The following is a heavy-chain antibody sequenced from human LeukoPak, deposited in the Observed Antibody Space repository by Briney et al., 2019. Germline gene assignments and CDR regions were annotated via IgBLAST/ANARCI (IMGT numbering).Heavy chain of an antibody. Sequence: VKGSCKASGYTFTSYGISWVRQAPGQGLEWMGWISAYNGNTNYAQKLPGRVTMTTDTSTSTAYMELRSLRSDDTAVYYCARDTLLFLWIAELDYWGQGTLVTVSS. CDR2: ISAYNGNT. V-gene: IGHV1-18*01. D-gene: IGHD3-3*01. J-gene: IGHJ4*02. CDR1: GYTFTSYG. CDR3: ARDTLLFLWIAELDY.